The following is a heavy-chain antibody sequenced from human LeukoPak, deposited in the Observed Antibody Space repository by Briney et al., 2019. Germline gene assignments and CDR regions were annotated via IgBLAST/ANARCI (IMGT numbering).Heavy chain of an antibody. CDR3: AKVDSGYSYGSIDY. V-gene: IGHV3-48*03. Sequence: GGSLRLSCAASGFTFSSYEMNWVRQAPGKGLEWVSYISSSGSTIYYADSVKGRFTISRDNSKNTLYLQMNSLRAEDTAVYYCAKVDSGYSYGSIDYWGQGTLVTVSS. D-gene: IGHD5-18*01. CDR1: GFTFSSYE. CDR2: ISSSGSTI. J-gene: IGHJ4*02.